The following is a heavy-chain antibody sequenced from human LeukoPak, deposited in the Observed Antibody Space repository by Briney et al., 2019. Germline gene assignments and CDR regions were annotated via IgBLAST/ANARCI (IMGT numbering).Heavy chain of an antibody. J-gene: IGHJ4*02. D-gene: IGHD1-26*01. V-gene: IGHV3-74*01. CDR3: VRDLGGRSGY. Sequence: GGSLRLSCAASGFTFSSYWMHWVRQAPGKGLVWVSRTNEDASTTNYADFVKGRFTISRDNAKNTLYLQMNSLRAEDTAVYYCVRDLGGRSGYWGQGTLVTVSS. CDR1: GFTFSSYW. CDR2: TNEDASTT.